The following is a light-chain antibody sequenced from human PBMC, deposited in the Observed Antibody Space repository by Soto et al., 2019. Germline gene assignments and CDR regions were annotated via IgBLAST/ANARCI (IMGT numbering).Light chain of an antibody. CDR3: QQFASSPGFT. Sequence: EIELTQSPGTLSLSPGERATLSCRASQTINNRYLAWYQQQPGQAPRLLIYGASSRATGIPDRISGSGSGTDFTLTISRLEPEDFAVYYCQQFASSPGFTFGHGTKVDIK. CDR2: GAS. CDR1: QTINNRY. V-gene: IGKV3-20*01. J-gene: IGKJ3*01.